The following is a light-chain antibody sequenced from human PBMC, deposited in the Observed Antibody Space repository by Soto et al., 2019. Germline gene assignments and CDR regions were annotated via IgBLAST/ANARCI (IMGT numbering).Light chain of an antibody. CDR3: QQYGSSPYT. V-gene: IGKV3-20*01. CDR2: GAF. Sequence: EIVLTQSPATLSLSPGERSTLSCSSSLSVTNYLAWYQQKPGQAPRLLIYGAFNRATGIPDRFSGTGSGTDFTLTISRLEPEDFAVYYCQQYGSSPYTFGLGTKVDIK. J-gene: IGKJ2*01. CDR1: LSVTNY.